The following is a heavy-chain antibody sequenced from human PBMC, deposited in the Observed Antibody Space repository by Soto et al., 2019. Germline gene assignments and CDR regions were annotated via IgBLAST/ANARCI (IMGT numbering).Heavy chain of an antibody. CDR3: ARVYPSDTRYGYVGNNWFDP. CDR2: INPSGGST. D-gene: IGHD5-18*01. V-gene: IGHV1-46*03. CDR1: GYTFTSCY. J-gene: IGHJ5*02. Sequence: ASVKVSCKASGYTFTSCYMHWVRQAPGQGLEWMGKINPSGGSTSYAQKFQGRVTMTRDTSTSTVYMELSSLRSEDTAVYYCARVYPSDTRYGYVGNNWFDPWGQGTLVTVSS.